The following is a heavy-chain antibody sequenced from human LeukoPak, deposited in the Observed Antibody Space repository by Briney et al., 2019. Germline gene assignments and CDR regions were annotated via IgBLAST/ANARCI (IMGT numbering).Heavy chain of an antibody. CDR1: GFTISSSD. CDR2: IYGADTI. V-gene: IGHV3-66*01. Sequence: GGSLRLSCAAPGFTISSSDMSWVRQVPGKGLEWVSCIYGADTIYYADFVKDRFTISRDSNRNILYLQMNSLRADDTAVYYCARGARGAYFDYWGQGTLVTVSS. CDR3: ARGARGAYFDY. J-gene: IGHJ4*02. D-gene: IGHD4/OR15-4a*01.